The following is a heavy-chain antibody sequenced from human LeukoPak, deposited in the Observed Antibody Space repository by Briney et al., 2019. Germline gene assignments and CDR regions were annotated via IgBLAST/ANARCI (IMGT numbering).Heavy chain of an antibody. CDR3: AKFPRLYSSSSPDDY. CDR1: GFTFSSYG. J-gene: IGHJ4*02. V-gene: IGHV3-30*18. CDR2: ISYDGSNK. D-gene: IGHD6-6*01. Sequence: GGSLRLSCAASGFTFSSYGMHWVRQAPGKGLEWVAVISYDGSNKYYADSVKGRFTISRDNSKNTLYLQMNSLRAEDTAVYYCAKFPRLYSSSSPDDYWGQGTLVTVSS.